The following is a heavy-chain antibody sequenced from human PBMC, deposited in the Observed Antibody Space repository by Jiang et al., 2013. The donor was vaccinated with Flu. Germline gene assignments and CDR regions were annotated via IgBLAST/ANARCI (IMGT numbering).Heavy chain of an antibody. CDR3: AKQGAPTYYYDSSGFDY. J-gene: IGHJ4*02. V-gene: IGHV3-23*01. CDR1: GFTFSSYA. Sequence: RLSCAASGFTFSSYAMSWVRQAPGKGLEWVSAISGSGGSTYYADSVKGRFTISRDNSKNTLYLQMNSLRAEDTAVYYCAKQGAPTYYYDSSGFDYWGQGTLVTVSS. D-gene: IGHD3-22*01. CDR2: ISGSGGST.